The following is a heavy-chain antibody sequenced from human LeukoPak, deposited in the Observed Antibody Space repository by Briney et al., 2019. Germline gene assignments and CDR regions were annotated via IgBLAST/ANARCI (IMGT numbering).Heavy chain of an antibody. V-gene: IGHV3-23*01. Sequence: GESLRLSCAASGFTFSTYAMSWVRQAPGKGLEWVSAITGSGGSTYYADSVKGRFTISRDNSKNTLYLQMNSLRAEDTAVYYCARARSGDFDYWGQGALVTVSS. CDR2: ITGSGGST. J-gene: IGHJ4*02. CDR3: ARARSGDFDY. CDR1: GFTFSTYA.